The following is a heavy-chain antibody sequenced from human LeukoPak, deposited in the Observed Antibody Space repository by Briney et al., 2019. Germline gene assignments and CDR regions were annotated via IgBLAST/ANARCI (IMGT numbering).Heavy chain of an antibody. D-gene: IGHD3-3*01. CDR2: IGSDANDK. V-gene: IGHV3-30*02. CDR3: ANGDGTSDI. Sequence: PGGSLRLSCAASGFNFSNYGMNWIRQTPGKGLEWVSFIGSDANDKRYGDSVKGRFAISRDNSKNSLFLEMNRLTVQDTAVYYCANGDGTSDIWGQGTMVSVFS. CDR1: GFNFSNYG. J-gene: IGHJ3*02.